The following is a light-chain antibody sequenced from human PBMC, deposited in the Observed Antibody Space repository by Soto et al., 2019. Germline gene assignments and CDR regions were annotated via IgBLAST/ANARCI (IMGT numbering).Light chain of an antibody. CDR1: QSVSSY. J-gene: IGKJ2*01. CDR2: DAS. CDR3: QQRSNWHT. V-gene: IGKV3-11*01. Sequence: EIVLTQSPATLSLSPGERATLSCRASQSVSSYLAWYQQKPDQAPRLLIYDASNRATGIPARFSGSGSGTDFTLTISSLEPEDFAVYYCQQRSNWHTFGQGTKLEIK.